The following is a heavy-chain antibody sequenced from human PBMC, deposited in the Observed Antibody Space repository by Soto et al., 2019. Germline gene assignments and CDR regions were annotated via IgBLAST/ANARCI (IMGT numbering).Heavy chain of an antibody. Sequence: QVTLKESGPVLVKPTETLTLTCTVSGFSLTNNKMGVSWIRQPPGKALEWLSNIFSSDEKSYSTSLKSRVTISQDTSKSQVVLKVTNMDPVDTATDYCARISGGSPYYYAMDVWGQGPTVTVSS. J-gene: IGHJ6*02. CDR1: GFSLTNNKMG. V-gene: IGHV2-26*01. D-gene: IGHD3-10*01. CDR3: ARISGGSPYYYAMDV. CDR2: IFSSDEK.